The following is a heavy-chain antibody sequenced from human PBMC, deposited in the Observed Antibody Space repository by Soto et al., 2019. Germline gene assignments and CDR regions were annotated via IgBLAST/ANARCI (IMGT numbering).Heavy chain of an antibody. CDR2: INHSGST. J-gene: IGHJ4*02. CDR3: ARPRTLSHGTSSGPPSFDY. V-gene: IGHV4-34*01. CDR1: GGSFSGYY. D-gene: IGHD6-19*01. Sequence: SETLSLSCAVYGGSFSGYYWSWIRQPPGKGLEWIGEINHSGSTNYNPSLKSRVTISVDTSKNQFSLKLSSVTAADTAVYYCARPRTLSHGTSSGPPSFDYWGQGTLVTVSS.